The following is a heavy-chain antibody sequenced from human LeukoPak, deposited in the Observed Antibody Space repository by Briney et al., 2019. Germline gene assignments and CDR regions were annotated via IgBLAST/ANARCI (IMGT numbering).Heavy chain of an antibody. CDR3: ARDPGRGGKAVMDY. V-gene: IGHV3-7*01. D-gene: IGHD3-16*01. Sequence: GGSLRLSFAASGFIFCDYWMNWVRQAPGKGLEWVAKIKEDGRVKNYVDSVRGRFTISRDNAKNSLSLEMNSLRAEDTAVYYCARDPGRGGKAVMDYWGQGTLVTVSS. J-gene: IGHJ4*02. CDR2: IKEDGRVK. CDR1: GFIFCDYW.